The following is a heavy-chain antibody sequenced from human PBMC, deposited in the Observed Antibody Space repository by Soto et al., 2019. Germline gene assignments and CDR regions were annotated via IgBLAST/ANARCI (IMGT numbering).Heavy chain of an antibody. CDR2: IYYSGST. V-gene: IGHV4-39*01. CDR3: ARRGYSGYDLGAFDI. CDR1: GGSISSSSYY. Sequence: PSETLSLTCTVSGGSISSSSYYWGWIRQPPGKGLEWIGSIYYSGSTYYNPSLKSRVTISVDTSKNQFSLKLSSVTAADTAVYYCARRGYSGYDLGAFDIWGQGTMVTVSS. D-gene: IGHD5-12*01. J-gene: IGHJ3*02.